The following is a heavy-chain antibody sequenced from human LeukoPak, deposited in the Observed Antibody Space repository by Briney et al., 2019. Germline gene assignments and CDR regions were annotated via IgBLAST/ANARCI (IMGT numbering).Heavy chain of an antibody. CDR3: ARFSTMIVVVTTPGFDY. CDR1: GYTFTGYY. V-gene: IGHV1-2*02. Sequence: ASVMVSCKASGYTFTGYYMHWVRQAPGQGLEWMGWINPNSGGTNYAQKFQGRVTMTRDTSISTAYMELSRLRSDDTAVYYCARFSTMIVVVTTPGFDYWGQGTLVTVSS. CDR2: INPNSGGT. D-gene: IGHD3-22*01. J-gene: IGHJ4*02.